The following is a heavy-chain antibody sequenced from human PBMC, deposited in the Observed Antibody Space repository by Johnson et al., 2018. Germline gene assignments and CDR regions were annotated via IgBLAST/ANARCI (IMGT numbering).Heavy chain of an antibody. Sequence: EVQLVESGGGLVQPGGSLRLSCEASGFTFSNYWMHWVRQAPGKGLVWVSRIDNDDSSTRYADSVKGRLTISRDKARNTLFLQKSSLGAEDTAVYFCARGETETCLWGKGGLDVWGQGTTVTVSS. D-gene: IGHD3-16*01. CDR1: GFTFSNYW. V-gene: IGHV3-74*02. CDR2: IDNDDSST. CDR3: ARGETETCLWGKGGLDV. J-gene: IGHJ6*02.